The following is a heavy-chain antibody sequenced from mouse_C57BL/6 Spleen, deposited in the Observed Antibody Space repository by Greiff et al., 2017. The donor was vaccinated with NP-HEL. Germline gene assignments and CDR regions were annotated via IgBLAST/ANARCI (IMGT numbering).Heavy chain of an antibody. CDR1: GYTFTSYW. J-gene: IGHJ2*01. CDR3: AIALDDYGLDY. CDR2: IHPSDSDT. Sequence: VKLQQPGAELVKPGASVKVSCKASGYTFTSYWMHWVKQRPGQGLEWIGRIHPSDSDTNYNQQFKGKATLTVYKSSSTAYMQLSSLTSEESAVYYGAIALDDYGLDYWGQGTTLTVSS. V-gene: IGHV1-74*01. D-gene: IGHD2-4*01.